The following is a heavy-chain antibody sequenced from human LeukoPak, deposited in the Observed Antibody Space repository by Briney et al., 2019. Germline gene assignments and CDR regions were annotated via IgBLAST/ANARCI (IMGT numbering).Heavy chain of an antibody. D-gene: IGHD3-22*01. V-gene: IGHV3-33*06. CDR1: GLDFSSYG. CDR3: AKGEYYDSSGYPPDY. CDR2: IWYDGSNK. Sequence: PGGSLRLSCAVSGLDFSSYGMHWVRQAPGKGLEWVAVIWYDGSNKYYADSVKGRFTISRDNSKNTLYLQMISLRAEDTAVYYCAKGEYYDSSGYPPDYWGQGTLVTVSS. J-gene: IGHJ4*02.